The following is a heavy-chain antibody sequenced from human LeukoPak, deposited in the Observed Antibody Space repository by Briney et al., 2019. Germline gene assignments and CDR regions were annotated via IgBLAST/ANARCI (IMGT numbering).Heavy chain of an antibody. V-gene: IGHV3-20*04. J-gene: IGHJ4*02. CDR2: INRNSGST. Sequence: GGALRLSCEASGFTFDDYGMSWVRQPPGKGLEWVSGINRNSGSTDYADSVKGRFTIPRDNAKNSHFLQMNSLRVEDTALYYCARGFRNGPFDCWGQGTLVTVSS. CDR3: ARGFRNGPFDC. CDR1: GFTFDDYG. D-gene: IGHD2-8*01.